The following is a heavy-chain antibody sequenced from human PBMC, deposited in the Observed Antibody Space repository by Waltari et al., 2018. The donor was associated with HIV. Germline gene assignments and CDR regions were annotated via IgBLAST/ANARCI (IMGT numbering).Heavy chain of an antibody. CDR3: ARLRFHSLYYFDS. CDR2: IYYSGTA. V-gene: IGHV4-39*01. CDR1: GASISSSSYY. D-gene: IGHD3-16*01. Sequence: QLHLQESGPGLVKPSETLSLTCSVSGASISSSSYYWAWIRQPPGKGLEWIGAIYYSGTAYYNPSVKSRVSASLDASKNAPSLKLTSVTATDTALYYCARLRFHSLYYFDSWGPGILVTVSS. J-gene: IGHJ4*02.